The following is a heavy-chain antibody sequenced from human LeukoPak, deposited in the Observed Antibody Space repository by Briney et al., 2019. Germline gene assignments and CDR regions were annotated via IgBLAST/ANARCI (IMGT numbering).Heavy chain of an antibody. D-gene: IGHD5-12*01. CDR1: GFSFTNYW. Sequence: GESLKISCKASGFSFTNYWIAWVRQMPGKGLEWMGIIYPSDSDTRYSPSFQGQVTISAGKSISTAYLQWSSLKASDTAMYYCARSGYSGYEVDYWGQGTLVTVSS. V-gene: IGHV5-51*01. CDR2: IYPSDSDT. CDR3: ARSGYSGYEVDY. J-gene: IGHJ4*02.